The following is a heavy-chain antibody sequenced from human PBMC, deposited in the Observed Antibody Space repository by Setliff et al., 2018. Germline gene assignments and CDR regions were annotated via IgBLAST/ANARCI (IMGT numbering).Heavy chain of an antibody. CDR1: GYTFRNYA. J-gene: IGHJ4*02. V-gene: IGHV1-18*01. CDR3: ARAPSVELVTIRTNSWFTY. D-gene: IGHD5-18*01. CDR2: ISVYNGDT. Sequence: GASVKVSCKASGYTFRNYAFAWVRQAPGQGLEWVGWISVYNGDTSYAQKFQGRVTLTTDTSTSTAYMELRSLTSDDSAFYYCARAPSVELVTIRTNSWFTYWGQGTLVTVSS.